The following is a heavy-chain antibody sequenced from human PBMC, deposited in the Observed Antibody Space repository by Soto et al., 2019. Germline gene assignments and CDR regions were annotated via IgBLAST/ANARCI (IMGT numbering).Heavy chain of an antibody. CDR2: IYYSGST. D-gene: IGHD3-3*01. V-gene: IGHV4-59*01. CDR1: GVSIDNFF. J-gene: IGHJ6*04. Sequence: PSETLSLTCTVSGVSIDNFFWSWIRQPPGKGLEWIGYIYYSGSTNYNPSHKSRVTISVYTSKNQFSLKLSSVTAADTAVYYCASVHPSGATIYGVAPYGVDFWGKGTTVTVPS. CDR3: ASVHPSGATIYGVAPYGVDF.